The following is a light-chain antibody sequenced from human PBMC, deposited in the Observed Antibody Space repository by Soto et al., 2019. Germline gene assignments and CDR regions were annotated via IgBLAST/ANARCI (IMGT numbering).Light chain of an antibody. CDR2: DAS. V-gene: IGKV3-11*01. CDR1: RSVSSF. Sequence: IVLTQSPTTLSLSVGERATLSCRASRSVSSFLAWFQKKPGQPPRLLIYDASNRATGIPARFSGSGSGTDFTLTISSLQPEDFAVYYCQERSTWPPYTFGQGTKLEIK. CDR3: QERSTWPPYT. J-gene: IGKJ2*01.